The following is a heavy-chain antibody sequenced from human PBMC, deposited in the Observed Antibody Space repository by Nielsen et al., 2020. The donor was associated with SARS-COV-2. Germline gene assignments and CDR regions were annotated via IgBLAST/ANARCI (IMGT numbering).Heavy chain of an antibody. CDR1: GFTFDDYA. CDR2: ISWNSGSI. J-gene: IGHJ4*02. Sequence: GGSLRLSCAASGFTFDDYAMHWVRQAPGKGLEWVSGISWNSGSIGYADSVKGRFTISRDNAKNSLYLQMNNLRAEDTAVYYCASSGWLDYWGQGTRVTVSS. D-gene: IGHD6-19*01. CDR3: ASSGWLDY. V-gene: IGHV3-9*01.